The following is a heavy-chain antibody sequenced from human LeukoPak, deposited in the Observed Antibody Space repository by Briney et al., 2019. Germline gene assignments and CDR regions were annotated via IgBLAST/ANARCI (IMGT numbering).Heavy chain of an antibody. CDR3: ARQLAYCGGDCFLPGCYFDY. V-gene: IGHV5-51*01. J-gene: IGHJ4*02. D-gene: IGHD2-21*02. CDR2: IYPGDSDT. Sequence: GESLKISCKGSGYSFTSYWIGWVRQMPGKGLEWMGIIYPGDSDTRYSPSFQGQVTISADKSIGTAYLQWSSLKASDTAMYYCARQLAYCGGDCFLPGCYFDYWGQGTLVTVSS. CDR1: GYSFTSYW.